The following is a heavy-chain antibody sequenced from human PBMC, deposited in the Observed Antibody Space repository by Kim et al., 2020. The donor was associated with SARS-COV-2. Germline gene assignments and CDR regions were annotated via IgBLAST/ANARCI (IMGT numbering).Heavy chain of an antibody. V-gene: IGHV4-59*08. D-gene: IGHD3-10*01. CDR3: ARLWFGELYGMDV. Sequence: YNPSLKSRVTISVDTSKNQFSLKLSSVTAADTAVYYCARLWFGELYGMDVWGQGTTVTVSS. J-gene: IGHJ6*02.